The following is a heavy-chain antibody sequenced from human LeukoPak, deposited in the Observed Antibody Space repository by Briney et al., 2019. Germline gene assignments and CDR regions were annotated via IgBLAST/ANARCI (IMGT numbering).Heavy chain of an antibody. CDR1: GYTFSGYG. V-gene: IGHV1-18*01. D-gene: IGHD3-22*01. CDR2: ISAFSGNT. J-gene: IGHJ4*02. CDR3: TRGTETDSSRSNGFFSSHY. Sequence: GASVKVSCKASGYTFSGYGITWVRQAPGQGLEWMGWISAFSGNTNYAQKLQGRVTMTTDTSTTTAYMELRSLRSDDTAVYYCTRGTETDSSRSNGFFSSHYWGQGTLVTVSS.